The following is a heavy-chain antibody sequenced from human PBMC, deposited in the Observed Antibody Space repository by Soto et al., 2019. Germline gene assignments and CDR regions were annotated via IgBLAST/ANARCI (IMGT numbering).Heavy chain of an antibody. V-gene: IGHV3-7*01. CDR2: IAHDGSEK. D-gene: IGHD7-27*01. Sequence: EVQLVESGGGLVQPGGSLRLSCAVSGFTFSSYWMSWVRQAPGRGLEWVATIAHDGSEKFYVDSVKGRFTISRDNTKNSLYLQMNSLRAEDTAVYYCARESNAHFDYWGQGTMVPVSS. CDR3: ARESNAHFDY. J-gene: IGHJ4*02. CDR1: GFTFSSYW.